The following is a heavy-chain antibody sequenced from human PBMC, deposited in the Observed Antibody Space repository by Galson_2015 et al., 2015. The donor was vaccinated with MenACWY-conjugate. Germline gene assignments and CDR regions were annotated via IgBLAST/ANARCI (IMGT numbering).Heavy chain of an antibody. CDR3: ARGVNLASMAGY. J-gene: IGHJ4*02. Sequence: LSLTCTVSGGSINSYYWSWIRQPPGKGLEWIGYMYYSGSTNYNPSLKSRVTISVDTSKNQFSLTMTSVTAADTAVYYCARGVNLASMAGYWGQGTLVTVSS. D-gene: IGHD3-3*02. CDR1: GGSINSYY. V-gene: IGHV4-59*01. CDR2: MYYSGST.